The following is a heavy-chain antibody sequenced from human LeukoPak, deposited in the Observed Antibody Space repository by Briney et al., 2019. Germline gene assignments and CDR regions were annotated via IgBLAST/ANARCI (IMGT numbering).Heavy chain of an antibody. Sequence: GGSLRLSCAASGFTFSSYAMSWVRQAPGRGLEWVSSISGSGGSTYYADSVKGRFTISRDNSNNTLYLQMSSLRAEDTAVYYCAKDSGSHYFDYWGQGTLVTVSS. CDR2: ISGSGGST. V-gene: IGHV3-23*01. CDR3: AKDSGSHYFDY. J-gene: IGHJ4*02. D-gene: IGHD1-26*01. CDR1: GFTFSSYA.